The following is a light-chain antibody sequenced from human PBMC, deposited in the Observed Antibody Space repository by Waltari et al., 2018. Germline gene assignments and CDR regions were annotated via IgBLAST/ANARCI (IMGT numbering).Light chain of an antibody. Sequence: IQLTQSPSSLSASVGDRVTITCRASQGISNYLAWYQKKPGKAPKLLIYAASTLQSGVQSRFSGSGSGTDSTLTISSLQPEDCATYYCQQLNSYQWTFGQGTKVEIK. J-gene: IGKJ1*01. CDR1: QGISNY. CDR2: AAS. V-gene: IGKV1-9*01. CDR3: QQLNSYQWT.